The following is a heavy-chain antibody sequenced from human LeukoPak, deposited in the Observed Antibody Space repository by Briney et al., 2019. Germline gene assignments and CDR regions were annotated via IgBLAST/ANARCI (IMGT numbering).Heavy chain of an antibody. Sequence: PSETLSLTCAVCGGSFSGYYWSWIRQPPGKGLEWIGEINHSGSTNYNPSLKSRVTISVDTSKNQFSLKLSSVTAADTAVYYCARGRVDIVLMVYARPRNNWFDPWGQGTLVTVSS. D-gene: IGHD2-8*01. CDR3: ARGRVDIVLMVYARPRNNWFDP. CDR1: GGSFSGYY. J-gene: IGHJ5*02. V-gene: IGHV4-34*01. CDR2: INHSGST.